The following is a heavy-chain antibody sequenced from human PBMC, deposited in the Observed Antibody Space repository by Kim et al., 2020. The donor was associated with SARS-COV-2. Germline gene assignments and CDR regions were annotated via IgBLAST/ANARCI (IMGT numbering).Heavy chain of an antibody. V-gene: IGHV1-69*13. CDR2: IIPIFGTA. J-gene: IGHJ3*02. CDR3: ARYLETGYCSSTSCYAPVRAFDI. Sequence: SVKVSCKASGGTFSSYAISWVRQAPGQGLEWMGGIIPIFGTANYAQKFQGRVMITADESTSTAYMELSSLRSEDTAVYYCARYLETGYCSSTSCYAPVRAFDIWGKGTMVTVSS. D-gene: IGHD2-2*01. CDR1: GGTFSSYA.